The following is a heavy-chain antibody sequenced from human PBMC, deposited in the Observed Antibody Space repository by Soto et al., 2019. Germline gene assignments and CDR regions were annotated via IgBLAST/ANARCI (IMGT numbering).Heavy chain of an antibody. CDR1: GYTFTSYA. J-gene: IGHJ3*02. CDR2: INAGNGNT. Sequence: QVQLVQSGAEVKKPGASVKVSCKASGYTFTSYAMHWVRQAPGQRLEWMGWINAGNGNTKYSQKFQGRVTITRDTSASTAYMELSSLRSEDTAVYYCARVVGERHDAFDIWGQGTMVTVSS. CDR3: ARVVGERHDAFDI. D-gene: IGHD1-1*01. V-gene: IGHV1-3*01.